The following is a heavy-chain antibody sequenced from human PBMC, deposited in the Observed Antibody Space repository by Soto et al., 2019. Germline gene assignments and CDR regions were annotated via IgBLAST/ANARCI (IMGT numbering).Heavy chain of an antibody. V-gene: IGHV1-3*01. J-gene: IGHJ4*02. CDR2: INAGNGNT. CDR3: ARDFSWFGELIASDY. D-gene: IGHD3-10*01. Sequence: GASVKVSCKAAGYTFTSYAMHGVRQAPGQRLEWMGWINAGNGNTKYSQKFQGRVTITRDTSASTAYMELSSLRSEDTAVYYCARDFSWFGELIASDYWGQGTLVTVSS. CDR1: GYTFTSYA.